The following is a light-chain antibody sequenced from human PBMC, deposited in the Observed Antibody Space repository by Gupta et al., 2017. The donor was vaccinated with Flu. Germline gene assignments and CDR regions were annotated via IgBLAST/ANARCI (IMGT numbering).Light chain of an antibody. CDR1: QSVRSTY. CDR2: GAS. Sequence: IVLTQSPGTLSLSPGERATLSCKASQSVRSTYLAWYQQRPGQAPRLLIYGASSRATGIPDRFSGSGSGTDFTLTINRLEPEDFSVYYCQQDGSSPRTFGQGTKVEIK. J-gene: IGKJ1*01. CDR3: QQDGSSPRT. V-gene: IGKV3-20*01.